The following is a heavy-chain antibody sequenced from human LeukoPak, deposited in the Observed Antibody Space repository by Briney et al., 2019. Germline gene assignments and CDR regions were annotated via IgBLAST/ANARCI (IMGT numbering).Heavy chain of an antibody. V-gene: IGHV4-39*07. J-gene: IGHJ5*02. CDR1: GGSISSSSNY. CDR3: ARDLRDSSGYNWFDP. CDR2: IYYSGST. D-gene: IGHD3-22*01. Sequence: SETLSLTCAVSGGSISSSSNYWGWIRQPPGKGLEWIGSIYYSGSTYYNPSLKSRVTISVDTSKNQFSLKLSSVTAADTAVYYCARDLRDSSGYNWFDPWGQGTLVTVSS.